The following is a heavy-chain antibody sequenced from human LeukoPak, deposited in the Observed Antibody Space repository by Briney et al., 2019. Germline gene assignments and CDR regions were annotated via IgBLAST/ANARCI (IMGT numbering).Heavy chain of an antibody. CDR2: ISAGGGGT. J-gene: IGHJ4*02. CDR1: GFTFNNFD. D-gene: IGHD1-26*01. V-gene: IGHV3-23*01. Sequence: GGSLRLSCAASGFTFNNFDMTWVRQAPGKGLEGVSVISAGGGGTNYAEFVEGRFTISRDDSKNTLYLQMNSLRAEDTAVYYCARGRYQFEYWGQGTLVTVSS. CDR3: ARGRYQFEY.